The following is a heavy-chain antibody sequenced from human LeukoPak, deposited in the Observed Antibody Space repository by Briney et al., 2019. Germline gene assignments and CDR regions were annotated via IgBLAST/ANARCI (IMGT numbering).Heavy chain of an antibody. Sequence: PSETLSLTCAVYGGSFSGYYWSWIRQPPGKGLEWIGEINHSGSTNYNPSLKSRVTISVDTSKNQFSLKLSSVTAADTAVYYCARGCFGRSGPRTGTTGRRWFDPWGQGTLVTVSS. V-gene: IGHV4-34*01. J-gene: IGHJ5*02. CDR1: GGSFSGYY. D-gene: IGHD1-7*01. CDR3: ARGCFGRSGPRTGTTGRRWFDP. CDR2: INHSGST.